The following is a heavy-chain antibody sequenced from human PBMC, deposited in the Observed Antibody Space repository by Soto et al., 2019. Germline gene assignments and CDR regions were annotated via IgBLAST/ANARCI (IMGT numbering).Heavy chain of an antibody. V-gene: IGHV3-21*01. CDR3: ARGVAARYYYYGMDV. J-gene: IGHJ6*02. Sequence: GGSLRLSCAASGFTFSSYAMHWVRQAPGKGLEWVSSISSSSSYIYYADSVKGRFTISRDNAKNSLYLQMNSLRAEDTAVYYCARGVAARYYYYGMDVWGQGTTVTVSS. D-gene: IGHD6-6*01. CDR1: GFTFSSYA. CDR2: ISSSSSYI.